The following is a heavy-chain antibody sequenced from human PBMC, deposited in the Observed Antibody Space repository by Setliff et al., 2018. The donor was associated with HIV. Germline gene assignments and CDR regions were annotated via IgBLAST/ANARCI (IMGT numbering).Heavy chain of an antibody. Sequence: GSLRLSCAASGFAFSSFAMTWVRQGPGKGPEWVSTIAYIGTYYADSVRGRFTISRDNTKNTLYLQMNSLKTEDTAVYYCTDSLTGYYNGYYYYYMDVWGKGTTVTVSS. CDR3: TDSLTGYYNGYYYYYMDV. D-gene: IGHD3-9*01. CDR1: GFAFSSFA. V-gene: IGHV3-23*01. J-gene: IGHJ6*03. CDR2: IAYIGT.